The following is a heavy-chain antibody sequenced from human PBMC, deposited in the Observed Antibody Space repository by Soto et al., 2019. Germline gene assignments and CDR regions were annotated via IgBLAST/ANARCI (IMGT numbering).Heavy chain of an antibody. CDR1: GGSISSSSYY. Sequence: QLQLQESGPGLVKASETLSLTCTVSGGSISSSSYYWGWIRQPPGKGLEWIGSIYYSGSTYYNPSPESRCTIPVDTSKTPFSLELRPVTAADTAVYYCAGGYCISTSCDAGDMRAFDIWGQGTMVIVSS. CDR3: AGGYCISTSCDAGDMRAFDI. D-gene: IGHD2-2*01. J-gene: IGHJ3*02. CDR2: IYYSGST. V-gene: IGHV4-39*01.